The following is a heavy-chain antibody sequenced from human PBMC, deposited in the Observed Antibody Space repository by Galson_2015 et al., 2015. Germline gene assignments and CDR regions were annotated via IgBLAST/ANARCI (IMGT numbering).Heavy chain of an antibody. Sequence: SLRLSCAASGFTFDDFGMSWVRQAPGKGLEWVSGINRNGGSAGYADSVKGRFTISRDNAKNSLFLEVNSLRAEDTALYYCARDLRYRPREYYYYYYMDVWGKGTSVTVSS. J-gene: IGHJ6*03. CDR1: GFTFDDFG. CDR3: ARDLRYRPREYYYYYYMDV. D-gene: IGHD3-9*01. CDR2: INRNGGSA. V-gene: IGHV3-20*04.